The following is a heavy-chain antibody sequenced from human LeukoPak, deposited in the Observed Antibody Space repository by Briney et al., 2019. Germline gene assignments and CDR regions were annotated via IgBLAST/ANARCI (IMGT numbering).Heavy chain of an antibody. CDR3: ARHGGWHFDY. V-gene: IGHV4-4*02. D-gene: IGHD6-19*01. CDR1: GGSISSSNW. CDR2: IYLGGNT. Sequence: SETLSLTCAVSGGSISSSNWWSWVRQPPGKGLEWIGQIYLGGNTNYNPSLKSRVTISVDMSKNQFSLILSSVTAADTAVYYCARHGGWHFDYWGQGTLVTVSS. J-gene: IGHJ4*02.